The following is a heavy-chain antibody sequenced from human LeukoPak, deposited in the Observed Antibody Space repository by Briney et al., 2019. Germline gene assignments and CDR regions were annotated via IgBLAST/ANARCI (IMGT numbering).Heavy chain of an antibody. D-gene: IGHD1-1*01. CDR3: ARVGMEKGFDY. CDR1: GGSFSGYY. Sequence: SETLSLTCAVYGGSFSGYYWSWIRQPPGKWLEWIGEINHSGSTNYNPSLKSRVTISVDTSKNQFSLKLSSVTAADTAVYYCARVGMEKGFDYWGQGTLVTVSS. J-gene: IGHJ4*02. CDR2: INHSGST. V-gene: IGHV4-34*01.